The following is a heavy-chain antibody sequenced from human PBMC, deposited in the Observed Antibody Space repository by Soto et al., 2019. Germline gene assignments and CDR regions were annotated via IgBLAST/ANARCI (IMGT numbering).Heavy chain of an antibody. CDR2: INPSGST. CDR1: GGSFSGYY. D-gene: IGHD6-13*01. V-gene: IGHV4-34*01. CDR3: ARVRIAARPFDY. Sequence: QVQLQQWGAGLLKPSETLSLTCAVYGGSFSGYYWSWIRQPPGKGLEWSGEINPSGSTNYNPSLKSRVTISVYTSKNQFSLKLSSVTAADTAVYYCARVRIAARPFDYWGQGTLVTVSS. J-gene: IGHJ4*02.